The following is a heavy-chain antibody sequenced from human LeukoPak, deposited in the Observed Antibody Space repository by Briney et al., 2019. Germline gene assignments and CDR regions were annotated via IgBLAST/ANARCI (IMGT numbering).Heavy chain of an antibody. D-gene: IGHD5-18*01. CDR1: GFPFSSYE. CDR2: IDSSGITI. Sequence: GGSLRLSCAGSGFPFSSYEMNWLRQAPGKGLEWVSHIDSSGITIYYGDSVKGRFTISRDNAKNSIYLQMDSLRVEDTAIYYCARDSVGYLLDYWGQGTPVTVSS. CDR3: ARDSVGYLLDY. J-gene: IGHJ4*02. V-gene: IGHV3-48*03.